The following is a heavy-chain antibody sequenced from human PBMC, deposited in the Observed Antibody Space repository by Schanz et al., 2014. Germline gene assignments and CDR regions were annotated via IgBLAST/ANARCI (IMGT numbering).Heavy chain of an antibody. J-gene: IGHJ6*02. CDR3: ASDFWSGYSHYYYGLDV. V-gene: IGHV1-2*06. Sequence: QVQLVQSGAEVKKPGASVKVSCKTSGYTFSAFYVHWVRQARGQGLEWMGRINPNSGGTNYAQKFQGRVTMTRDMSINTAYMELSRLRSDDSAVYYCASDFWSGYSHYYYGLDVWGQGTTVTVSS. CDR2: INPNSGGT. D-gene: IGHD3-3*01. CDR1: GYTFSAFY.